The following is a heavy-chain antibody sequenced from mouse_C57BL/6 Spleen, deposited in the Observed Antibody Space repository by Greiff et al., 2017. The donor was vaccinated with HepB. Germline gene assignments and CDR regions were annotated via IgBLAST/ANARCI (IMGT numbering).Heavy chain of an antibody. V-gene: IGHV1-54*01. D-gene: IGHD1-1*01. CDR1: GYAFTNYL. Sequence: QLQQSGAELVRPGTSVKVSCKASGYAFTNYLIEWVKQRPGQGLEWIGVINPGSGGTNYNEKFKGKATLTADKSSSTAYMQLSSLTAEDSAVYFCARDYYGSSYDWFAYWGQGTLVTVSA. CDR3: ARDYYGSSYDWFAY. J-gene: IGHJ3*01. CDR2: INPGSGGT.